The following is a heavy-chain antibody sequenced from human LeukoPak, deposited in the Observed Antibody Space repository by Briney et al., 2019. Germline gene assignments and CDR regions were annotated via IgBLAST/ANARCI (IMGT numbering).Heavy chain of an antibody. CDR2: IGSSGGSR. J-gene: IGHJ3*02. V-gene: IGHV3-48*03. CDR1: GFTFDDYG. Sequence: GGSLRLSCAASGFTFDDYGMSWVRRAPGKGLEWVSYIGSSGGSRYYADSVKGRFTSSRDNAKNSLYLQMNSLRVEDTAVYYCAREDGDAFDIWGQGTVVSVSS. D-gene: IGHD5-24*01. CDR3: AREDGDAFDI.